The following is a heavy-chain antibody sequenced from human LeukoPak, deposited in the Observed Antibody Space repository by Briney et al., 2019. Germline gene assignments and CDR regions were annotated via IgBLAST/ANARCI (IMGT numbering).Heavy chain of an antibody. D-gene: IGHD5-12*01. V-gene: IGHV4-39*02. Sequence: SETLSLTCTVSGGSISSYYWGWIRQPPGKGLEWIGSIYYSGSTYYNPSLKSRVTISVDKSNNHFSLKMNSVTAADTAVYYCARDSATTLGSYYYGLDVWGQGTTVTVSS. CDR1: GGSISSYY. J-gene: IGHJ6*02. CDR3: ARDSATTLGSYYYGLDV. CDR2: IYYSGST.